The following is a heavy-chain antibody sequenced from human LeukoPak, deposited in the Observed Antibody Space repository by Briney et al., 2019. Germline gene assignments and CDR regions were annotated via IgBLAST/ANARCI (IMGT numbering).Heavy chain of an antibody. V-gene: IGHV3-11*04. CDR1: GFTFSDYY. CDR3: ARDSNYDFWSGPQYGKPHNWFDP. Sequence: GGSLRLSCAASGFTFSDYYMSWLRQAPGKGLEWVSCISSSGSTIYYADSVKGRFTISRDNAKNSLYLQMKSLRAEDTAVYYCARDSNYDFWSGPQYGKPHNWFDPWGKGTLVTVSS. J-gene: IGHJ5*02. CDR2: ISSSGSTI. D-gene: IGHD3-3*01.